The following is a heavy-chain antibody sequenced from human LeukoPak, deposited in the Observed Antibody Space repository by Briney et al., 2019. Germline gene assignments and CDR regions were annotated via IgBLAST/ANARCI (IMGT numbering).Heavy chain of an antibody. V-gene: IGHV1-18*01. D-gene: IGHD3-9*01. CDR1: GYTFTSYG. Sequence: GASVKVSCKASGYTFTSYGISWVRQAPGQGLEWMGWISAYNGNTNYAQKLQGRVTMTTDTSTSTAYMELRSLRSDDTAVYYCARDSLRYFDWLLSDSHAFDIWGQGTMVTVSS. CDR3: ARDSLRYFDWLLSDSHAFDI. J-gene: IGHJ3*02. CDR2: ISAYNGNT.